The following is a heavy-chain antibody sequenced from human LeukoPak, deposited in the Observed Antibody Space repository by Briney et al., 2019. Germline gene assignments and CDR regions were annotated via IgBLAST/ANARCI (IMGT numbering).Heavy chain of an antibody. CDR1: GFTFSSYG. CDR3: ARTIEMATISYFDY. V-gene: IGHV3-48*04. J-gene: IGHJ4*02. CDR2: ISSSDSTI. Sequence: GGSLRLSCAASGFTFSSYGMHWVRQAPGKGLEWVSYISSSDSTIYYADSVKGRFTISRDNAKNSLYLQMNSLRAGDTAVYYCARTIEMATISYFDYWGQGTLVTVSS. D-gene: IGHD5-24*01.